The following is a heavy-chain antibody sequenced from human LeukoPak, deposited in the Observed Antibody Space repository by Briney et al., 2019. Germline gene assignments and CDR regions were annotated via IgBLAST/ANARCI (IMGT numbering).Heavy chain of an antibody. CDR2: ISYDGSNK. D-gene: IGHD3-3*01. V-gene: IGHV3-30*18. CDR3: AKNLISDDRQGFFDY. J-gene: IGHJ4*02. CDR1: GFTLSSYG. Sequence: GGSLRLSCAASGFTLSSYGMHWVRQAPGKGLEWVAVISYDGSNKYYADSVKGRFTISRDNSKNTLYLQMNSLRAEDTAVHYCAKNLISDDRQGFFDYWGQGTLVTVSS.